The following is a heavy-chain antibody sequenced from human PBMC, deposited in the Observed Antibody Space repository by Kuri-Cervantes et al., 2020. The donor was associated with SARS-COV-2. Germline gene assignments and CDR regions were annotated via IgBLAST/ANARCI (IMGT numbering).Heavy chain of an antibody. CDR3: VSTETGNTNWFDP. CDR2: IYFSGTT. J-gene: IGHJ5*02. V-gene: IGHV4-30-4*01. D-gene: IGHD1-7*01. Sequence: SETLSLTCTVSGASLSSADFYWSWIRQPPGKGLEWIGYIYFSGTTYYNPSLQSRVTISVDTSKNQFSLKSTSVTVADTAVYYCVSTETGNTNWFDPWGQGTLVTVSS. CDR1: GASLSSADFY.